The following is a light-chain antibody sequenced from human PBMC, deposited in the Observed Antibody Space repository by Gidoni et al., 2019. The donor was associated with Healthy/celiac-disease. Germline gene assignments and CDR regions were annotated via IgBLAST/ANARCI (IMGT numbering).Light chain of an antibody. J-gene: IGLJ2*01. CDR2: VKN. Sequence: SSELTQDPAVSVALCQTVRITCQGASLRSYYASWYQQKPGQAPLLVIYVKNNRPSGIPDRFSGSSSGNTASLTITGAQAEYEADYYCNSRDSSGNHLRVFGGGTKLTVL. CDR1: SLRSYY. V-gene: IGLV3-19*01. CDR3: NSRDSSGNHLRV.